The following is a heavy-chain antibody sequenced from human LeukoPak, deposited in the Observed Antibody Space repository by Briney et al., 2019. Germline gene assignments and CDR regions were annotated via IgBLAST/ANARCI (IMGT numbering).Heavy chain of an antibody. V-gene: IGHV4-31*03. CDR2: IYYSGTT. J-gene: IGHJ4*02. CDR3: ARGYYYGSGSIHFDY. Sequence: SETLSLTCTVSGGSISSGPYYWSWIRQHPGKGLEWIGYIYYSGTTYYNPSLTSRVTMSVDTSKNQFSLKLSSLTAAGTAVYYCARGYYYGSGSIHFDYWGQGTLVPVSS. CDR1: GGSISSGPYY. D-gene: IGHD3-10*01.